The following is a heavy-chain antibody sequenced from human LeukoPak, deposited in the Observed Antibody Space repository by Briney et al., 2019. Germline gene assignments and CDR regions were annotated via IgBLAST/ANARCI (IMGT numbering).Heavy chain of an antibody. V-gene: IGHV3-49*03. CDR1: GLIFGYHT. D-gene: IGHD3-3*01. CDR2: VRPKTYGGTA. Sequence: GGSLRLSCTASGLIFGYHTIMWFRQAPGKGLEWVGFVRPKTYGGTAEYAASVRGRFTISRDDSKSIAYLEMNSLKTEDTAVYYCAKDWRTGYFDYWGQGTLVTVSS. J-gene: IGHJ4*02. CDR3: AKDWRTGYFDY.